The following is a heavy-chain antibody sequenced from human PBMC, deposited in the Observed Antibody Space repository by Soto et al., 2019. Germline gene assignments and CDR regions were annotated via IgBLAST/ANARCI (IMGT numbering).Heavy chain of an antibody. CDR3: ARGPAAGTYYYYYYGMDV. J-gene: IGHJ6*02. CDR2: IYHSGST. D-gene: IGHD6-13*01. V-gene: IGHV4-4*02. Sequence: PSETLSLTCAVSGGSISSSNWWSWVRQPPGKGLEWIGEIYHSGSTNYNPSLKSRVTISVDKSKNQFSLKLSSVTAADTAVYYCARGPAAGTYYYYYYGMDVWGQGTTVTVSS. CDR1: GGSISSSNW.